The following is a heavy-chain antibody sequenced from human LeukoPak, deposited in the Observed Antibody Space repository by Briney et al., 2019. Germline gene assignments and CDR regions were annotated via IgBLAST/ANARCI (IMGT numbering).Heavy chain of an antibody. CDR1: DCSMNSVYY. CDR2: IYNSGST. D-gene: IGHD5-12*01. CDR3: ARNISGLGLYSHYAYDPAGAFDI. V-gene: IGHV4-38-2*02. Sequence: PSETLSLTCTVSDCSMNSVYYWGWIRQPPGKGLEWIGSIYNSGSTSYNPSLKSRVTLSVDTSKNQFSLKLTSVTAADTAVYYCARNISGLGLYSHYAYDPAGAFDIWGQGTMVTVSS. J-gene: IGHJ3*02.